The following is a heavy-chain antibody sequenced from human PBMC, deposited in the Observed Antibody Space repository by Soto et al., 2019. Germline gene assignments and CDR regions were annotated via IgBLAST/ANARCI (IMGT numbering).Heavy chain of an antibody. Sequence: LRLSCAASGFTLSDYYMTWIRQAPGKGLEWVAYISSASSNINYADSVKGRFTISRDNAKNLVSLQMISLRADDTAVYFCARRRNSGCDSWGQGALVTVSS. CDR2: ISSASSNI. J-gene: IGHJ5*01. CDR1: GFTLSDYY. CDR3: ARRRNSGCDS. D-gene: IGHD6-19*01. V-gene: IGHV3-11*01.